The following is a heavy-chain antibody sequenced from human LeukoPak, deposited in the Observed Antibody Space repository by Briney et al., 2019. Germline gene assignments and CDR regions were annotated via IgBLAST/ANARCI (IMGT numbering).Heavy chain of an antibody. CDR1: GFIVSSNF. CDR2: IYSGGET. Sequence: GGSLRLSCAASGFIVSSNFMSWVRQAPVKGLEWVSVIYSGGETYYSDSVRGRFTISRDNSKNTLYLQMDSLSPEDTAIYYCARDRDYYGSGTYSYFDCWGQGTLVTVSS. V-gene: IGHV3-53*01. J-gene: IGHJ4*02. D-gene: IGHD3-10*01. CDR3: ARDRDYYGSGTYSYFDC.